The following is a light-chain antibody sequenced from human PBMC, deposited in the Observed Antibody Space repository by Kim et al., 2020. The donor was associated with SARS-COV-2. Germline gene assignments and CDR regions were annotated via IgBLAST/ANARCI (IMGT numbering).Light chain of an antibody. V-gene: IGKV4-1*01. CDR2: WAA. Sequence: DFVMTQSPDSLAVSLGERATINCKSSQSVLDTSNHMNYLAWYQQRPRQPPKLLIYWAATREPGVPDRFSGSGSGTDFTLTISSLQAEDVAVYYCQQYYSTTSFGQGTRLEIK. J-gene: IGKJ5*01. CDR1: QSVLDTSNHMNY. CDR3: QQYYSTTS.